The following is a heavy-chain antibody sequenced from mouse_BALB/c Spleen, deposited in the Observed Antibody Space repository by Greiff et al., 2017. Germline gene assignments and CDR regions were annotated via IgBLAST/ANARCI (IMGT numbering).Heavy chain of an antibody. CDR1: GYTFTSYY. CDR2: INPSNGGT. V-gene: IGHV1S81*02. J-gene: IGHJ3*01. D-gene: IGHD2-3*01. Sequence: VQLQQSGAELVKPGASVKLSCKASGYTFTSYYMYWVKQRPGQGLEWIGEINPSNGGTNFNEKFKSKATLTVDKSSSTAYMQLSSLTSEDSAVYYCTRSEDGFAWFAYWGQGTLVTVSA. CDR3: TRSEDGFAWFAY.